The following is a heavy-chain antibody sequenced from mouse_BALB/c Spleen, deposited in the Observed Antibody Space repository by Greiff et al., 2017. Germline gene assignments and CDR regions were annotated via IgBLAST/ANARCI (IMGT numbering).Heavy chain of an antibody. J-gene: IGHJ2*01. Sequence: EVKLMESGGGLVKPGGSLKLSCAASGFTFSSYAMSWVRQTPEKRLEWVASISSGGSTYYPDSVKGRFTISRDNARNILYLQMSSLRSEDTAMYYCARRLDGYFDHWGQGTTLTVSS. CDR2: ISSGGST. CDR1: GFTFSSYA. V-gene: IGHV5-6-5*01. CDR3: ARRLDGYFDH. D-gene: IGHD1-1*01.